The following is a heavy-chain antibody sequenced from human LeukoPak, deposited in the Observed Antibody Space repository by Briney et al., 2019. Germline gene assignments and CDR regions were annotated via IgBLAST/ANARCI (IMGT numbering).Heavy chain of an antibody. CDR3: ARASSGWSFFDY. Sequence: SETLSLTCTVSGDSISSGGHYWSWIRQHPGKDLEWIGYIYYTGNTCYNPSLRSRVTISVDMSKNQFSLNLSSVTAADTAVYYCARASSGWSFFDYWGQGTLVTVSS. D-gene: IGHD6-19*01. V-gene: IGHV4-31*03. CDR2: IYYTGNT. CDR1: GDSISSGGHY. J-gene: IGHJ4*02.